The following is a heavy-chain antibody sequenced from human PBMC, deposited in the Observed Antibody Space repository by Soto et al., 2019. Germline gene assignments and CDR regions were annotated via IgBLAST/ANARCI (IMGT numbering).Heavy chain of an antibody. CDR3: ARDGGSGKYPPRGPAGYYYYYIAF. Sequence: ASVLVSSKASAYPFTGYYMHWVRLAPGQRLVWMGWINPNSGGTNYAQKFQGWVTMTRDTSISTAYMELSRLRSDDTAVYYCARDGGSGKYPPRGPAGYYYYYIAFWGKGTTVTVSS. CDR1: AYPFTGYY. V-gene: IGHV1-2*04. D-gene: IGHD2-2*02. CDR2: INPNSGGT. J-gene: IGHJ6*03.